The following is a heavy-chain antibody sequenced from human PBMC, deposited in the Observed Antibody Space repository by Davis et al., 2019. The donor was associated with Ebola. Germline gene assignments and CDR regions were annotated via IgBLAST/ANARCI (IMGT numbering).Heavy chain of an antibody. CDR3: ARAQFPTTSDH. CDR1: GYTFTNYG. CDR2: INPHNGNT. Sequence: AASVKVSCKASGYTFTNYGITWVRQAPGQGLEWMGWINPHNGNTNYAQNVQGRATMTTDTSTSTAYMEVGSLRPDDTAVYYCARAQFPTTSDHWGQGTLVTVSS. V-gene: IGHV1-18*04. D-gene: IGHD1-1*01. J-gene: IGHJ4*02.